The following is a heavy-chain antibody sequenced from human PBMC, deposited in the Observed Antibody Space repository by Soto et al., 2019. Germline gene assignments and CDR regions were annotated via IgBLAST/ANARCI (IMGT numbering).Heavy chain of an antibody. CDR1: GGSVSSGSYY. CDR2: IYYSGST. Sequence: QVQLQESGPGLVKPSETLSLTCTVSGGSVSSGSYYWSWIRQPPGKGLEWIGYIYYSGSTNYNPSLKSRVTISVDTSKNQFSLKRSSVTAADTAVYYCARPLYSYGPMDVWGQGTTVTVSS. CDR3: ARPLYSYGPMDV. D-gene: IGHD5-18*01. J-gene: IGHJ6*02. V-gene: IGHV4-61*01.